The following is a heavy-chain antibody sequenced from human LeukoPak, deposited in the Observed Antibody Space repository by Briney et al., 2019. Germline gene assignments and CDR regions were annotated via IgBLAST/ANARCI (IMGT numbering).Heavy chain of an antibody. D-gene: IGHD3-22*01. CDR3: ARQRVNYYDSSGYPHFDY. V-gene: IGHV4-34*01. Sequence: SETLSLTCAVYGGSFSGYYWSWIRQPPGKGLELIGEINHSGSTNYNPSLKSRVTISVDTSKNQFSLELSSVTAADTAVYYCARQRVNYYDSSGYPHFDYWGQGTLVTVSS. CDR1: GGSFSGYY. CDR2: INHSGST. J-gene: IGHJ4*02.